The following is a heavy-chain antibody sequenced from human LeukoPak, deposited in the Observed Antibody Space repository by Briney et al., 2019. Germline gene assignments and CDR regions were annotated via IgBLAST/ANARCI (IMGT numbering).Heavy chain of an antibody. CDR1: GGSITNYY. V-gene: IGHV4-59*08. D-gene: IGHD1-1*01. CDR2: VSDSGKT. J-gene: IGHJ4*02. Sequence: SSETLSLTCTVSGGSITNYYWGCIRQPPAKGLEWIGFVSDSGKTNYSPSLRSRVTFSVDTSKNQFSLNLTSVTAADTAVYYCVRVGRSHHWSPDFWGLGTLVTVSS. CDR3: VRVGRSHHWSPDF.